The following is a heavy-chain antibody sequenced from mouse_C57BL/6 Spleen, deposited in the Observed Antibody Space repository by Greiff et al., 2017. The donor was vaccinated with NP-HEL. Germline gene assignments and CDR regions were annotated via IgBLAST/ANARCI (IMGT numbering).Heavy chain of an antibody. Sequence: VQLKESGGGLVQPGGSMKLSCAASGFTFSDAWMDWVRQSPETGLEWVAEIRNKANNHATYYAESVKGRFTISRDDSKSSVYLQMNSLRAEDTGIYYCTRRTGYYFDYWGQGTTLTVSS. CDR3: TRRTGYYFDY. J-gene: IGHJ2*01. V-gene: IGHV6-6*01. CDR2: IRNKANNHAT. CDR1: GFTFSDAW.